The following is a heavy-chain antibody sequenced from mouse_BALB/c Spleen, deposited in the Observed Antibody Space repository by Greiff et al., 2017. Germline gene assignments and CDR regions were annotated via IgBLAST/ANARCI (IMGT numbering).Heavy chain of an antibody. J-gene: IGHJ3*01. D-gene: IGHD2-14*01. CDR3: ARTWDYRYDVGKTFAY. CDR2: INPSTGYT. CDR1: GYTFTSYW. V-gene: IGHV1-7*01. Sequence: QVQLQQSGAELAKPGASVKMSCKASGYTFTSYWMHWVKQRPGQGLEWIGYINPSTGYTEYNQKFKDKATLTADKSSSTAYMQLSSLTSEDSAVYYCARTWDYRYDVGKTFAYWGQGTLVTVSA.